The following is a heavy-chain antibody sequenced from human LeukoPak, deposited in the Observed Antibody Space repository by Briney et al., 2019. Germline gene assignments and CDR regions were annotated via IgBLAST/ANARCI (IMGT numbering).Heavy chain of an antibody. D-gene: IGHD6-19*01. CDR3: ASPYPRIAVAGTGDY. Sequence: SETLSLTCIVSGGSISSSSYYWGWIRQPPGKGLEWIGSIYYSGSTYYNPSLKSRVTISVDTSKNQFSLKLSSVTAADTAVYYCASPYPRIAVAGTGDYWGQGTLVTVSS. CDR1: GGSISSSSYY. V-gene: IGHV4-39*07. J-gene: IGHJ4*02. CDR2: IYYSGST.